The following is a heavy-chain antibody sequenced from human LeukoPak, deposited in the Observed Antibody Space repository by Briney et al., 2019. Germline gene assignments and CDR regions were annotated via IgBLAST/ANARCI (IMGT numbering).Heavy chain of an antibody. J-gene: IGHJ4*02. V-gene: IGHV4-34*01. D-gene: IGHD1-7*01. CDR3: ARILELLDY. CDR1: GGSFSGYY. CDR2: INHSGST. Sequence: PSETLSLTCAVYGGSFSGYYWSWIRQPPGKGLEWIGEINHSGSTNYNPSLKSRVTISVDTSKNQFSLKLSSVTAADTAVYYCARILELLDYWGQGTLVTVSS.